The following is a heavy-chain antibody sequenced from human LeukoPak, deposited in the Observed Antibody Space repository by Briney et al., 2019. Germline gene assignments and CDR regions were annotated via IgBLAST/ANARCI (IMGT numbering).Heavy chain of an antibody. Sequence: GRSLRLSCAASGFTFSSYGMHWVRQAPGKGLEWVAVISYDGSNKYYADSVKGRFTISRDNSKNTLYLQMNSLRAEDTAVYYCARVVDGYWGQGTLVTVSS. D-gene: IGHD3/OR15-3a*01. V-gene: IGHV3-30*03. CDR1: GFTFSSYG. J-gene: IGHJ4*02. CDR3: ARVVDGY. CDR2: ISYDGSNK.